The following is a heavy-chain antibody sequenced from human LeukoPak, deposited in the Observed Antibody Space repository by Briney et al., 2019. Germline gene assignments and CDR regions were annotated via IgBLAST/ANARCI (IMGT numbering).Heavy chain of an antibody. V-gene: IGHV3-11*01. CDR2: ISSSGSTI. J-gene: IGHJ3*02. D-gene: IGHD2-2*01. CDR3: ARDSNSRSDAFDI. Sequence: GGSPRLSCAASGFTFSDYYMSWIRQAPGKGLEWVSYISSSGSTIYYADSVKGRFTISRDNAKNSLYLQMNSLRAEDTAVYYCARDSNSRSDAFDIWGQGTMVTVSS. CDR1: GFTFSDYY.